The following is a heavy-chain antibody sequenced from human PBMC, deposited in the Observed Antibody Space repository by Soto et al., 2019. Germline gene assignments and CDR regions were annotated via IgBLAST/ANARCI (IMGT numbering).Heavy chain of an antibody. D-gene: IGHD3-3*02. CDR2: IMPVFRRP. CDR1: GGTFRTSA. CDR3: ARDKDRPQLGGNYYYILDV. J-gene: IGHJ6*02. Sequence: SVKVSCKASGGTFRTSAISWVRQAPGQGLEWVGGIMPVFRRPKYAQNFQGRVTISADESTSTAYMELSSLRSDDTAVYYCARDKDRPQLGGNYYYILDVWGQGTAVTVSS. V-gene: IGHV1-69*13.